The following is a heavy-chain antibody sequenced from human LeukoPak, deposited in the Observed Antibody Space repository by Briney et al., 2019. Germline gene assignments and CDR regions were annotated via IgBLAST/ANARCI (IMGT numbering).Heavy chain of an antibody. V-gene: IGHV4-61*08. Sequence: SETLSLTCTVSGGSISNGDHYWSWIRQHPGKGLEWIGHIYYSGSTNYNPSLKSRVTISVDTSKNQFSLKLSSVTAADTAVYYCARDHAAGYYFDYWGQGTLVTVSS. CDR1: GGSISNGDHY. J-gene: IGHJ4*02. CDR3: ARDHAAGYYFDY. CDR2: IYYSGST. D-gene: IGHD3-10*01.